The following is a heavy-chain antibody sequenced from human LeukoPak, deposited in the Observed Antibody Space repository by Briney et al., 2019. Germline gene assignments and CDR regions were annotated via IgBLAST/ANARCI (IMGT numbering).Heavy chain of an antibody. CDR1: GGSITNYY. V-gene: IGHV4-59*08. D-gene: IGHD1-26*01. CDR3: ARQGELAIDY. J-gene: IGHJ4*02. Sequence: SETLSLTCSVSGGSITNYYWCWIRQSPGKGLEWIGFIYNTGRTNYNPSLQSRVTMSIDTSKNQFSLKLSSVTAADTAVYYCARQGELAIDYWGQGTLVTVSS. CDR2: IYNTGRT.